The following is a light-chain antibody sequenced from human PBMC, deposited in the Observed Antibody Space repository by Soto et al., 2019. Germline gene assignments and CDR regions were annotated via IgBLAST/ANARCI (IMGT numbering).Light chain of an antibody. Sequence: EIVLTQSPGTLSLSPGERATLSCRASQSISSNSLAWYQQKPGQAPRLFIYGASSRATGIPDRFSGSGSGTHFTLTISRLEPEDFALYYCQQYGSSPRITFGQGTRLENK. CDR1: QSISSNS. V-gene: IGKV3-20*01. CDR3: QQYGSSPRIT. CDR2: GAS. J-gene: IGKJ5*01.